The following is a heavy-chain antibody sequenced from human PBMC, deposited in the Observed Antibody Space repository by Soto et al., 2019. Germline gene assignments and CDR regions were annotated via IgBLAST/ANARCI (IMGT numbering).Heavy chain of an antibody. D-gene: IGHD5-12*01. Sequence: GGSLRLSCAASGFTFSSYGMSWVRQAPGKGLEWVSGISGSDGSTYYADSVKGRFIISRDNSKNTLYLQMKSLRVEDTAVYYCAKEGLGGIGYNYYRDYYFDYWGQGTLVTVPS. CDR3: AKEGLGGIGYNYYRDYYFDY. CDR1: GFTFSSYG. V-gene: IGHV3-23*01. CDR2: ISGSDGST. J-gene: IGHJ4*02.